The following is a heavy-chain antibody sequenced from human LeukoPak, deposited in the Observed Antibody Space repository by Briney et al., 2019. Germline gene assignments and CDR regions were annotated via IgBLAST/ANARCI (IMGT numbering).Heavy chain of an antibody. Sequence: PSETLSLTCTVSGGSISSYYWSWIRQPPGKGLEWIGYIYYSGSTNYNPSLKSRVTISVDTSKNQFSLKLSSVTAADTAVYYCARGARIAAVYWYFDLWGRGTLVTVSS. CDR3: ARGARIAAVYWYFDL. V-gene: IGHV4-59*12. D-gene: IGHD6-13*01. J-gene: IGHJ2*01. CDR2: IYYSGST. CDR1: GGSISSYY.